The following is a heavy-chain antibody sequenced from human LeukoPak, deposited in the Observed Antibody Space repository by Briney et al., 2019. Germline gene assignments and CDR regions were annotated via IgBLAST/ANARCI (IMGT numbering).Heavy chain of an antibody. J-gene: IGHJ6*03. V-gene: IGHV3-53*01. CDR3: ARNRGYYYYYMDV. CDR2: IYSGGYA. Sequence: GGSLRLFCAASGFTVSSNYMSWVRQAPGKGLEWVSIIYSGGYAYYADSVKGRFTISRDNSKNTLYLQMNSLRAEGTAVYYCARNRGYYYYYMDVWAKGTTVTVSS. CDR1: GFTVSSNY.